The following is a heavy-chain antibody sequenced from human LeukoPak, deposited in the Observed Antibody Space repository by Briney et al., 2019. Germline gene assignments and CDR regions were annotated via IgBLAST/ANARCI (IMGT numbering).Heavy chain of an antibody. D-gene: IGHD3-22*01. J-gene: IGHJ4*02. Sequence: SETLSLTCAVSGYSISSGYYWGWIRQPPGKGLEWIGSIYHSGSTYYNPSLKSRVTISVDTSKNQFSLKLSSVTAADTAVYYRARHIFSAGYYYDSSGYYFDYWGQGTLVTVSS. CDR1: GYSISSGYY. CDR2: IYHSGST. CDR3: ARHIFSAGYYYDSSGYYFDY. V-gene: IGHV4-38-2*01.